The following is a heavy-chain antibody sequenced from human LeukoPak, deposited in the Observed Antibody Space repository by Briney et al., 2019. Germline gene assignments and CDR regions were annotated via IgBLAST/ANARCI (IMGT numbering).Heavy chain of an antibody. J-gene: IGHJ4*02. CDR2: ISCDGSNK. V-gene: IGHV3-30-3*01. CDR3: ARRAKTYSSGYSFDY. D-gene: IGHD3-22*01. Sequence: PGGSLRLSCAVSGFTFSSYAMHWVRQAPGKGLEWVAVISCDGSNKYYADSVKGRFTISRDNSKNTLYLQMNSLRAEDTAVYYCARRAKTYSSGYSFDYWGQGTLVTVSS. CDR1: GFTFSSYA.